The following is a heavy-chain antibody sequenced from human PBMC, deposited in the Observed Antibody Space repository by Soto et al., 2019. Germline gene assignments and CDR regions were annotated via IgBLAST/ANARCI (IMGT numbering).Heavy chain of an antibody. J-gene: IGHJ5*02. V-gene: IGHV1-18*01. D-gene: IGHD2-15*01. CDR1: GYTFTSYG. Sequence: GASVKVSCKASGYTFTSYGISWVRQAPGQGLEWMGWISAYNGNTNYAQKLQGRVTMTTDTSTSTAYMELGSLRSDDTAVYYCARNLPIADQRNNWFDPWGQGTLVNVSS. CDR3: ARNLPIADQRNNWFDP. CDR2: ISAYNGNT.